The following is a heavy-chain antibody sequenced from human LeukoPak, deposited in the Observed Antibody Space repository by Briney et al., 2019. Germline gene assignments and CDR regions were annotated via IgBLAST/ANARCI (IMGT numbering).Heavy chain of an antibody. D-gene: IGHD3-3*01. Sequence: SETLPLTCTVSGGSISSGDYYWSWIRQPPGKGLEWIGYIYYSGSTYYNPSLKSRVTISVDTSKNQFSLKLSSVTAADTAVYYCAAAGYDFWSGYYRFPYYFDYWGQGTLVTVSS. CDR2: IYYSGST. CDR1: GGSISSGDYY. J-gene: IGHJ4*02. V-gene: IGHV4-30-4*01. CDR3: AAAGYDFWSGYYRFPYYFDY.